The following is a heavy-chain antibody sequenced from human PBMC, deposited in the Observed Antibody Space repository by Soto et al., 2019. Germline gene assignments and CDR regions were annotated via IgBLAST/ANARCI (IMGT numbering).Heavy chain of an antibody. CDR1: GGSISSSSYY. CDR2: IYYSGST. D-gene: IGHD3-10*01. J-gene: IGHJ6*01. CDR3: ARRRGGYYYYYGMDV. Sequence: SETLSLTCTVSGGSISSSSYYWGWIRQPPGKGLEWIGSIYYSGSTYYNPSLKSRVTISVDTSKNQFSLKLSSVTAADTAVYYCARRRGGYYYYYGMDVWGQGTTVS. V-gene: IGHV4-39*01.